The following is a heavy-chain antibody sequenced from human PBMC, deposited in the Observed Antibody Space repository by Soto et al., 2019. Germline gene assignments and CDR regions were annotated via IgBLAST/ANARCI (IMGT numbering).Heavy chain of an antibody. D-gene: IGHD6-13*01. J-gene: IGHJ6*02. V-gene: IGHV1-18*01. CDR2: ISAYNGNT. CDR1: GYTFTSYG. Sequence: ASVKVSCKTSGYTFTSYGISWVRQAPGQGLEWMGWISAYNGNTNYAQKLQGRVTMTTDTSTSTAYMELRSLRSEDTAVYYCARDRGYSSYGMDVWGQGTTVTVSS. CDR3: ARDRGYSSYGMDV.